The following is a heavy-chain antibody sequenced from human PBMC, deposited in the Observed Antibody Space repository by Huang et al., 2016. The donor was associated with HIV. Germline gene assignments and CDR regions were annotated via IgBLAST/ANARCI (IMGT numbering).Heavy chain of an antibody. CDR3: AREFCGGDCFRSRDAFDI. Sequence: EVQLVESGGGLIQPGGSLRLSCAVSGFTGSSNYMSWVRQAPGKELEWFSVSHKGGNTYYADSVKGRFAISRDNVKNTLYLQMNSLRAEDTAVYYCAREFCGGDCFRSRDAFDIWGQGTMVTVAS. V-gene: IGHV3-53*01. D-gene: IGHD2-21*02. J-gene: IGHJ3*02. CDR2: SHKGGNT. CDR1: GFTGSSNY.